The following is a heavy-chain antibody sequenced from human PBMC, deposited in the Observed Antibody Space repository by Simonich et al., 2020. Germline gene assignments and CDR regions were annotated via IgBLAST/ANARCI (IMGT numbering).Heavy chain of an antibody. Sequence: EVQRVESGGGLVQPGGSLRLSCAAPGFTFSSYWMSWVRQAPGKGLEWVANIKQSGSEKYFGDSVKGRFTISRDNAKNSLYLQMNSLRAEDTAVYYCARDGLGTAYYYYMDVWGKGTTVTVSS. CDR3: ARDGLGTAYYYYMDV. D-gene: IGHD7-27*01. CDR2: IKQSGSEK. J-gene: IGHJ6*03. CDR1: GFTFSSYW. V-gene: IGHV3-7*01.